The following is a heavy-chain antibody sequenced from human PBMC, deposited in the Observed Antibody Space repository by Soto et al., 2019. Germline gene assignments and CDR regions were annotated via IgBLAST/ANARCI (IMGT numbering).Heavy chain of an antibody. V-gene: IGHV3-33*01. D-gene: IGHD7-27*01. Sequence: QVELAASGGGGVQPGRSLTLSCAASGFTFSAYGMHWVRQAPGRGLQWVAIIWYDGGNIHYADSVKGRFTISRDNSKNILYLQMNSLTPEDSGLYYCARDRGWSNGEFGMDVWGRGTTVTVSS. CDR3: ARDRGWSNGEFGMDV. CDR1: GFTFSAYG. J-gene: IGHJ6*02. CDR2: IWYDGGNI.